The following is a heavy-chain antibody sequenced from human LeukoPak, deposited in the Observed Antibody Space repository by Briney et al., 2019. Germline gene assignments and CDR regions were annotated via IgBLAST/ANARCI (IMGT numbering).Heavy chain of an antibody. CDR1: GGSTSSSSHY. D-gene: IGHD5-24*01. V-gene: IGHV4-39*01. CDR3: ARLTPVLEVDH. J-gene: IGHJ4*02. CDR2: IYYSGST. Sequence: SETLSLTCTVSGGSTSSSSHYWGWIRQPPGKGLEWIGNIYYSGSTYYNSSLKSRLTISVDTSKNQFSLKLSSVTAADTAVYYCARLTPVLEVDHWGQGTLVTVSS.